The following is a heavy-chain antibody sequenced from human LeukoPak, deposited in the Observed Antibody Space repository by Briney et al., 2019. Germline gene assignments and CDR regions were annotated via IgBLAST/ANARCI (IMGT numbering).Heavy chain of an antibody. Sequence: GRPLRLSWAASGFTFRRYAMHWVRQAPGKGLEWAAVISYDGSNKYYADSGKGRFTISRDNSKNPLYLQMNSLRAEDTAVYYCARDPWRGDTAMVYPHYWGQGTLVTVSS. CDR3: ARDPWRGDTAMVYPHY. J-gene: IGHJ4*02. CDR2: ISYDGSNK. D-gene: IGHD5-18*01. V-gene: IGHV3-30-3*01. CDR1: GFTFRRYA.